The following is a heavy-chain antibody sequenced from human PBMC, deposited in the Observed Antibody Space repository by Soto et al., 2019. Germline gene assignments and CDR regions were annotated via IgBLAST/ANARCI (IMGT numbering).Heavy chain of an antibody. J-gene: IGHJ4*02. Sequence: VGSLRLSCAASGFTFSSYYISWVRQAPGKGLEWVGNIKGDGSDAHYLDSVKGRFTISSDNAEHSIYLQMNNLRVEDTAMYYCARDPVTSDWGQGTLVTVSS. V-gene: IGHV3-7*03. CDR1: GFTFSSYY. CDR2: IKGDGSDA. CDR3: ARDPVTSD.